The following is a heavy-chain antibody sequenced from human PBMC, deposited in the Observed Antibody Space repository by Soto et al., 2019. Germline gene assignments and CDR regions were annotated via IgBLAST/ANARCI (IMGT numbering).Heavy chain of an antibody. D-gene: IGHD6-19*01. V-gene: IGHV1-69*06. Sequence: WVQFSCKGTGGTFSSCAIICVRQAPGQGREGVGGIIPIFGKANYEQKFQGRLKITADKSKSTAYMELRSLRCEDRAVYYCEIGGYSSGWYDNLVYYGMDVWGQGKTVTVSS. J-gene: IGHJ6*02. CDR1: GGTFSSCA. CDR2: IIPIFGKA. CDR3: EIGGYSSGWYDNLVYYGMDV.